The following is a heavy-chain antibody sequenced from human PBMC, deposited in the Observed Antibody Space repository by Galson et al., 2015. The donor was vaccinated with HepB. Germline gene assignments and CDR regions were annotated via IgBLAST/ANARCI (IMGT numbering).Heavy chain of an antibody. CDR2: IYWDDDK. CDR3: ARDEKAYYYYGMDV. J-gene: IGHJ6*02. D-gene: IGHD5-24*01. CDR1: GFSLSTSGVG. V-gene: IGHV2-5*02. Sequence: PALVKPTQTLTLTCTFSGFSLSTSGVGVGWIRQPPGKALEWLALIYWDDDKRYSPSLKSRLTITKDTSKNQVVLTMTNMDPVDTATYYCARDEKAYYYYGMDVWGQGTTVTVSS.